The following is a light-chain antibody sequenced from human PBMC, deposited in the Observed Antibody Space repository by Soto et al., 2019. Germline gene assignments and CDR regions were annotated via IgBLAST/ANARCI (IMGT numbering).Light chain of an antibody. J-gene: IGKJ4*01. CDR1: QSISNS. V-gene: IGKV3-11*01. CDR2: DAS. CDR3: QQRSDWPLT. Sequence: DIVLTQSPATLSLSPGERATLSCRASQSISNSLAWYQQKPGQAPRLLIYDASNRATGIPARFSGSGSGTDFTLTISSLEPEDFAVYYCQQRSDWPLTFGGGTKVDIK.